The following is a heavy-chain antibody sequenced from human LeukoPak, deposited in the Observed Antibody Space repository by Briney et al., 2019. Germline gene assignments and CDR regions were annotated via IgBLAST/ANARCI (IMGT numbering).Heavy chain of an antibody. D-gene: IGHD3-3*01. Sequence: SETLSLTCTVSGGSISSSSYYWGWLRQPPGKGLEWIGSIYYSGSTYYNPSLKSRVTISVDTSKNQFSLKLSSVTAADTAVYYCARQLESDWFDPWGQGTLVTVSS. CDR1: GGSISSSSYY. CDR3: ARQLESDWFDP. CDR2: IYYSGST. V-gene: IGHV4-39*01. J-gene: IGHJ5*02.